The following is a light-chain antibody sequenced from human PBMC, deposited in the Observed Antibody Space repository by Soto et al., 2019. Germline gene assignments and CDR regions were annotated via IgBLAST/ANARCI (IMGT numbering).Light chain of an antibody. CDR1: QSVTGSH. CDR3: QQYGSAPWT. J-gene: IGKJ1*01. V-gene: IGKV3-20*01. Sequence: EIVLTQSPGTLSLSPGERATLSCRASQSVTGSHLAWYQQQPGQAPRLLMYGASSRATGIPVRFSGSGSGTYFTLTINRLEPEDFAVYYCQQYGSAPWTFGQGTKVEI. CDR2: GAS.